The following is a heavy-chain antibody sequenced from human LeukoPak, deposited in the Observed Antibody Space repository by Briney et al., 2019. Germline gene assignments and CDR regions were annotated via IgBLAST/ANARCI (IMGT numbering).Heavy chain of an antibody. D-gene: IGHD3-22*01. Sequence: PGGSLRLSCAASGFTFSIYGMHWVRQAPGKGLEWVAVIWYDGSNKYYADSVKGRFTISRDNSKNTLYLEMNSLRAEDTAVYYCARDRCYYDSSGYYYDYWGQGTLVTVSS. V-gene: IGHV3-33*01. CDR3: ARDRCYYDSSGYYYDY. CDR1: GFTFSIYG. J-gene: IGHJ4*02. CDR2: IWYDGSNK.